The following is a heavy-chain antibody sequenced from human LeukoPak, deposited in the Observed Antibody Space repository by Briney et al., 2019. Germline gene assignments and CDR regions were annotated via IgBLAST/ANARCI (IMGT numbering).Heavy chain of an antibody. CDR2: ILGSGGRT. CDR3: ATYGSGFGY. D-gene: IGHD3-10*01. V-gene: IGHV3-23*01. CDR1: GFTFSSYG. Sequence: GGSLRLSCAASGFTFSSYGMSWVRQAPGKGLEWVSVILGSGGRTFYADSVKGRFTISRDNSNNTLYLHMNSLRGDDTAVYYCATYGSGFGYWGQGTLVTVS. J-gene: IGHJ4*02.